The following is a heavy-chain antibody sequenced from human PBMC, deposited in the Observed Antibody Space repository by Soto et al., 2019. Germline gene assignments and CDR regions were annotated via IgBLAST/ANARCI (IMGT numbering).Heavy chain of an antibody. CDR1: GGSISSGGYS. D-gene: IGHD3-10*01. J-gene: IGHJ4*02. Sequence: NPSETLSLTCAVSGGSISSGGYSWSWIRQPPGKGLEWIGYIYHSGSTYYNPSLKSRVTISVDRSKNQFSLKLSSVTAADTAVYYCARGAVVRGVIIAFDYWGQGTLVTVSS. V-gene: IGHV4-30-2*01. CDR3: ARGAVVRGVIIAFDY. CDR2: IYHSGST.